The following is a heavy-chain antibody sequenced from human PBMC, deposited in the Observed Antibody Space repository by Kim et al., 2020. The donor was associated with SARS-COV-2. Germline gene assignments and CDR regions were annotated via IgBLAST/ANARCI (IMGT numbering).Heavy chain of an antibody. V-gene: IGHV3-30*02. CDR3: AKGYNLEGGMLHWSNAFDI. J-gene: IGHJ3*02. D-gene: IGHD1-1*01. Sequence: TGRFTTSRDNSKNTMYVEMNSLREEDTAVYYCAKGYNLEGGMLHWSNAFDIWGQGTLVTVSS.